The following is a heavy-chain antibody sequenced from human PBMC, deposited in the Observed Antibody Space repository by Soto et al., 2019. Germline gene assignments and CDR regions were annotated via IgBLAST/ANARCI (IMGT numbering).Heavy chain of an antibody. CDR2: TYYRSNWRH. CDR3: ARGVAGSGFDL. D-gene: IGHD6-19*01. J-gene: IGHJ4*02. CDR1: GDSVSSNTAA. V-gene: IGHV6-1*01. Sequence: SQTLSLTCAISGDSVSSNTAALNLIMSSPSRGLEWLGRTYYRSNWRHDYAVSVKSRITVNPDTSKSHFSLQLNSVTPDGTAVYYCARGVAGSGFDLWGQGTLVTVSS.